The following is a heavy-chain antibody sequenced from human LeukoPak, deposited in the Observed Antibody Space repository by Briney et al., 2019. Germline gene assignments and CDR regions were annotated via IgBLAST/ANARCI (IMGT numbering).Heavy chain of an antibody. CDR1: GGSISSGGYY. Sequence: SETLSLTCTVSGGSISSGGYYWSWIRQHPGKGLEWIGYIYYSGSTYYNPSLKSRVTISVDTSKNQFSLKLSSVTAADTAAYYCARNRYSGYFDYWGQGTLVTVSS. V-gene: IGHV4-31*03. CDR3: ARNRYSGYFDY. D-gene: IGHD1-26*01. CDR2: IYYSGST. J-gene: IGHJ4*02.